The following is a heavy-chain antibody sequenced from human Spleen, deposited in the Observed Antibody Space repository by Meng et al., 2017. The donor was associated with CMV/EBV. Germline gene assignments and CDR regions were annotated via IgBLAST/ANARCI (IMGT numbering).Heavy chain of an antibody. Sequence: GESLKISCTASGFTFGDYTMSWVRQAPGKGLEWVGFIRSKAYGGTTEYAASVKGRFTISRDDSKSIAYLQMNSLKTEDTAVYYCTGDCSSTNCNYDYYDMDVWGQGTTVPSP. CDR1: GFTFGDYT. CDR3: TGDCSSTNCNYDYYDMDV. V-gene: IGHV3-49*04. D-gene: IGHD2-2*01. J-gene: IGHJ6*02. CDR2: IRSKAYGGTT.